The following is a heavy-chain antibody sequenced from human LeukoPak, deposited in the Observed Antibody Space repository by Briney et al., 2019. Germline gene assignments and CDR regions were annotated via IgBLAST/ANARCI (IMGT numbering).Heavy chain of an antibody. CDR3: ASINKDIVVVPAALADY. J-gene: IGHJ4*02. CDR1: GGSISSSSYY. D-gene: IGHD2-2*01. CDR2: IYYSGST. Sequence: SETLSLTCTVSGGSISSSSYYWGWLRQPPGKGLEWIGSIYYSGSTYYNPSLKSRVTISVDTYKNQFSLKLSSVTAADTAVYYCASINKDIVVVPAALADYWGQGTLVTVSS. V-gene: IGHV4-39*01.